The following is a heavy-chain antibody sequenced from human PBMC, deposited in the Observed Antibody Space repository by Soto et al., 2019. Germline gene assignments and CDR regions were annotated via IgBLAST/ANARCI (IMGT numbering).Heavy chain of an antibody. CDR2: ISHSGATI. Sequence: GGSQSLSCAVSGFPFSTFSMSWVRQAPGKGLEWVSAISHSGATIYYLDPVKGRFTISRDNSKNQFSLKLSSVTAADTAVYYCARDKDEGSSSWYESWFDPWGQGTLVTVSS. V-gene: IGHV3-23*01. CDR1: GFPFSTFS. D-gene: IGHD6-13*01. CDR3: ARDKDEGSSSWYESWFDP. J-gene: IGHJ5*02.